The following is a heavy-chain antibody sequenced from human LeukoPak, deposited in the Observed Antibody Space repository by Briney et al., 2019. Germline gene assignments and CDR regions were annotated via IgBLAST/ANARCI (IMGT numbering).Heavy chain of an antibody. V-gene: IGHV4-34*01. J-gene: IGHJ3*02. CDR3: ARAPRIGLRYFDWLGSAFDI. D-gene: IGHD3-9*01. CDR1: GGSFSGYY. Sequence: SETLSLTCAVYGGSFSGYYWSWIRQPPGKGLEWIGEINHSGSTNYNPSLKSRVTISVDTSKNQFSLRLSSVTAADTAVYYCARAPRIGLRYFDWLGSAFDIWGQGTMVTVSS. CDR2: INHSGST.